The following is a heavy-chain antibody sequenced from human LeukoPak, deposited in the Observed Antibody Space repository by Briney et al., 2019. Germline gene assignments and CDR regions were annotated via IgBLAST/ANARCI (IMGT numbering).Heavy chain of an antibody. D-gene: IGHD3-3*01. CDR3: AKGNGLDSRRYYDFWSGYYHRGGDYYYGMDV. J-gene: IGHJ6*02. V-gene: IGHV3-30*18. Sequence: GGSLRLSCAASGFTFSSYGMHWVRQAPGKGLEWVAVISYDGSNKYYADSVKGRFTNSRDNSKNTLYLQMNSLRAEDTAVYYCAKGNGLDSRRYYDFWSGYYHRGGDYYYGMDVWGQGTTVTVSS. CDR2: ISYDGSNK. CDR1: GFTFSSYG.